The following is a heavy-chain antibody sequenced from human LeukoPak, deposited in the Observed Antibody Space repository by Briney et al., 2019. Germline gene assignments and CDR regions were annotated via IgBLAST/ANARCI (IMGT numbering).Heavy chain of an antibody. CDR3: ARMKVIKEASLDY. D-gene: IGHD2/OR15-2a*01. V-gene: IGHV3-30-3*01. CDR2: ISFDETKK. Sequence: PGGSLRLSCAAPGFSFSKYAMHWVRQAPGKGLEWAAVISFDETKKYYADSVKGRFTISRDNSNNTLFLQMNSLKTEDTAVYFCARMKVIKEASLDYWGQGSLVTVSS. J-gene: IGHJ4*02. CDR1: GFSFSKYA.